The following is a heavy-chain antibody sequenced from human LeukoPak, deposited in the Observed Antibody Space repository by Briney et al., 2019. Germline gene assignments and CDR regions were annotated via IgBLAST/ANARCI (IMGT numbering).Heavy chain of an antibody. J-gene: IGHJ4*02. CDR3: ARWEAVAGMIDY. CDR2: IYYSGST. Sequence: SETLSLTCTVSGGSISSYYWSWIRQPPGKGLEWIGYIYYSGSTNYNPSLKSRVTISVDTSKNQFSLKLSSVTAADTAVYYCARWEAVAGMIDYWGQGTLVTVSS. CDR1: GGSISSYY. D-gene: IGHD6-19*01. V-gene: IGHV4-59*12.